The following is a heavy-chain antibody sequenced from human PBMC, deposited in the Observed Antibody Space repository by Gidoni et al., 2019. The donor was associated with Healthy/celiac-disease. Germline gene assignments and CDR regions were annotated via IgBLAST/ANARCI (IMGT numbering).Heavy chain of an antibody. J-gene: IGHJ4*02. CDR3: ARGVGD. D-gene: IGHD1-26*01. V-gene: IGHV4-34*01. CDR1: GGSFSGYY. CDR2: INHSGST. Sequence: QVQLQQWGAGLFKPSATLSLTCAVYGGSFSGYYWSWIRQPPGKGLEWIGEINHSGSTNYNPSLKSRVTISVDTSKNQFSLKLSSVTAADTAVYYCARGVGDWGQGTLVTVSS.